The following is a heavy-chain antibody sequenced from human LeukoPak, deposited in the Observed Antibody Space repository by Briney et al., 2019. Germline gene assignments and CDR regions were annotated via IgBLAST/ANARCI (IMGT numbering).Heavy chain of an antibody. D-gene: IGHD6-6*01. J-gene: IGHJ4*02. CDR2: MNPNSGNT. CDR1: GYTFTSYD. Sequence: ASVKVSCKASGYTFTSYDINWVRQATGQGLEWMGWMNPNSGNTGYAQKFQGRITMTRNTSISTAYMELSSRRSADTAVYYCARVLKRTSSSIGYWGQGTLVTVSS. CDR3: ARVLKRTSSSIGY. V-gene: IGHV1-8*01.